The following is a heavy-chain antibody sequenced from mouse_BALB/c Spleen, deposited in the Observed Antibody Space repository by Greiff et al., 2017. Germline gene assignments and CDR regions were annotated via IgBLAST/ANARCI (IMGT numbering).Heavy chain of an antibody. Sequence: EVQVVESGGGLVKPGGSLKLSCAASGFTFSDYYMYWVRQTPEKRLEWVATISDGGSYTYYPDSVKGRFTISRDNAKNNLYLQMSSLKSEDTAMYYCARGVDWDVGDYWGQGTTLTVSS. CDR1: GFTFSDYY. CDR3: ARGVDWDVGDY. J-gene: IGHJ2*01. D-gene: IGHD4-1*01. CDR2: ISDGGSYT. V-gene: IGHV5-4*02.